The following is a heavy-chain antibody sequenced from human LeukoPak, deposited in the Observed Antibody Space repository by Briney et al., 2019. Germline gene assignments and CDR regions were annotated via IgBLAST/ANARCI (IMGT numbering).Heavy chain of an antibody. Sequence: PSETLSLTCTVSGGSISSYYWSWIRQPPGKGLEWIGYIYYSGSTNYNPSLKSRVTISVDTSKNQFSLKLSSVTAADTAVYYCARSFWYRSGYPNYFDYWGQGTLVTVSS. CDR3: ARSFWYRSGYPNYFDY. J-gene: IGHJ4*02. V-gene: IGHV4-59*01. CDR2: IYYSGST. D-gene: IGHD3-22*01. CDR1: GGSISSYY.